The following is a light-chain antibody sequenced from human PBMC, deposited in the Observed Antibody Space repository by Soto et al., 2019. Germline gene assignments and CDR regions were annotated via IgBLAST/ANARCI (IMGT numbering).Light chain of an antibody. CDR2: DVD. Sequence: QSALTQPASVSGSPGQSITISCTGTNSDVGGYNFVSWYQQRPGKAPQLMIYDVDDRPSGVSNRFSGSRSGNTASLTISGLQAEDEADYYCTSYITSSTVVFGGGTKLTVL. CDR3: TSYITSSTVV. CDR1: NSDVGGYNF. V-gene: IGLV2-14*03. J-gene: IGLJ2*01.